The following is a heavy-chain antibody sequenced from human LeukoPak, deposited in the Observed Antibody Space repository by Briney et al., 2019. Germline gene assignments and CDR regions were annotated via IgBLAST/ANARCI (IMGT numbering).Heavy chain of an antibody. CDR1: GGSISSYY. CDR2: IYYSGSI. Sequence: SETLSLTCIVSGGSISSYYWSWIRQPPGKGLEWIGYIYYSGSINYNPSLKSRVTISVDTSKNQFSLKLSSVTAADTAVYYCARGLMMAVAGRGEFHYWGQGTLVTVSS. J-gene: IGHJ4*02. D-gene: IGHD6-13*01. V-gene: IGHV4-59*01. CDR3: ARGLMMAVAGRGEFHY.